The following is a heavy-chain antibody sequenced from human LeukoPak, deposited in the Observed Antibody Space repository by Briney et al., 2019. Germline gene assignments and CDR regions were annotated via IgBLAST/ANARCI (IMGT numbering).Heavy chain of an antibody. D-gene: IGHD4-23*01. CDR2: ISAYNGYT. Sequence: ASVKVSCKASGYTFTNYGISWVRQAPGQGPEWMGWISAYNGYTDYAQKLQFRVTMTTDTSTSTAYMELRSLRSDDTAVYYCARDKAVTTEVTQHFQHWGQGTLVTVSS. V-gene: IGHV1-18*01. J-gene: IGHJ1*01. CDR3: ARDKAVTTEVTQHFQH. CDR1: GYTFTNYG.